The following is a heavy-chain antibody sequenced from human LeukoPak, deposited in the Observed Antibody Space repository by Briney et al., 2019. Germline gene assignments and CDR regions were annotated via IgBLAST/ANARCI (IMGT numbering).Heavy chain of an antibody. CDR1: GGSISSYY. Sequence: SETLSLTCPVSGGSISSYYWSWIRQPAGKGLEWIGRIYTSGSTNYNPSLKSRVTMSVDTSKNQFSLKLTSVTAAYTAVYYGARSATYDYYYGMDVWGQGTTVTVSS. J-gene: IGHJ6*02. CDR2: IYTSGST. V-gene: IGHV4-4*07. CDR3: ARSATYDYYYGMDV. D-gene: IGHD5-12*01.